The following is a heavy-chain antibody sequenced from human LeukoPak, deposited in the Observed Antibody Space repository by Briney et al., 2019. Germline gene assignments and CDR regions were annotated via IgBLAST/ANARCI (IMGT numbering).Heavy chain of an antibody. J-gene: IGHJ6*04. V-gene: IGHV3-33*01. CDR1: GFTFSSYG. Sequence: GGSLRLSCAASGFTFSSYGMHWVRQAPGKGLEWVAVMWYDGSNKYYADSVKGRFTISRDNSKNTLYLQMNSLRAEDTAVYYCARSYCSGGSCSYYYYYGMDVWGKGTTVTVSS. CDR2: MWYDGSNK. D-gene: IGHD2-15*01. CDR3: ARSYCSGGSCSYYYYYGMDV.